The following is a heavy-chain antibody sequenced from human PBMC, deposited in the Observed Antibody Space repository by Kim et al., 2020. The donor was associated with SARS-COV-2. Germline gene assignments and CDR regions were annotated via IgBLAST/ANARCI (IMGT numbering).Heavy chain of an antibody. CDR3: ARGSAALPAYMDV. Sequence: GGSLRLSCAASGFSFRSYGMHWVRQAPGKGPEWVTFISFDGSNKYYARSVRGRFTISRDNSENTLSLQMNSLRAEDTAVYYCARGSAALPAYMDVWG. D-gene: IGHD1-26*01. CDR1: GFSFRSYG. CDR2: ISFDGSNK. J-gene: IGHJ6*03. V-gene: IGHV3-30*03.